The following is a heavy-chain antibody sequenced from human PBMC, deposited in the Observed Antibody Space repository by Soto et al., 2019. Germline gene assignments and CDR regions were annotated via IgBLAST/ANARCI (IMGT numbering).Heavy chain of an antibody. J-gene: IGHJ6*02. D-gene: IGHD3-16*01. CDR1: GGSISTYY. V-gene: IGHV4-4*07. CDR3: ARVPSPFDFYYAMDV. CDR2: IDTSGNT. Sequence: PSETLSLTCTVSGGSISTYYWSWIRQPAGKGLEWIGRIDTSGNTNYNPSLKSRVTMSVDTSKKQFSLRLNSVTAADTAVYFCARVPSPFDFYYAMDVWGQGTTVTV.